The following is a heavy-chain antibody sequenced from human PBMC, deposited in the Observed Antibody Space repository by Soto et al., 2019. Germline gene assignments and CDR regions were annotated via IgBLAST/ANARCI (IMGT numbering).Heavy chain of an antibody. V-gene: IGHV3-33*01. D-gene: IGHD1-26*01. CDR1: GFTFSNDG. CDR3: ASDLVGASDSYGLDV. Sequence: PGGSLRLSSAASGFTFSNDGMHWVRQAPGKGLEWVAIIWHDGNNKYYADSHMSLFIITRDKYKNRLYLQMNSLRAEDTAVYYCASDLVGASDSYGLDVWGQGTPVTVSS. CDR2: IWHDGNNK. J-gene: IGHJ6*02.